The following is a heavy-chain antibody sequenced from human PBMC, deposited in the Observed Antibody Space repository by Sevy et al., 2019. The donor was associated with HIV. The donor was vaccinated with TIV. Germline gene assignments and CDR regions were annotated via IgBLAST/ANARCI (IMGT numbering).Heavy chain of an antibody. Sequence: ASVKVSCKASGYTFTGYYMHWVRQAPGQGLEWMGWIIPYSGGTNYAQKFQGRVTMTRDTSISTAYMELSRLRSDDTAVYYCARERVYCSGGSCKPGGWFDPWGQGTLVTVSS. CDR3: ARERVYCSGGSCKPGGWFDP. CDR1: GYTFTGYY. CDR2: IIPYSGGT. J-gene: IGHJ5*02. V-gene: IGHV1-2*02. D-gene: IGHD2-15*01.